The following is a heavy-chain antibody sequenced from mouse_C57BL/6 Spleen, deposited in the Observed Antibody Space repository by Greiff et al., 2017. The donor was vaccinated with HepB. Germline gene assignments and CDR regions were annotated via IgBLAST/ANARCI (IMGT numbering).Heavy chain of an antibody. CDR1: GYTFTSYG. V-gene: IGHV1-81*01. CDR3: ARDYGSSSRGGY. D-gene: IGHD1-1*01. CDR2: IYPRSGNT. Sequence: VQLQQSGAELARPGASVKLSCKASGYTFTSYGISWVKQRTGQGLEWIGEIYPRSGNTYYNEKFKGKATLTADKSSSTAYMELRSLTSEDSAVYFCARDYGSSSRGGYWGQGTTLTVSS. J-gene: IGHJ2*01.